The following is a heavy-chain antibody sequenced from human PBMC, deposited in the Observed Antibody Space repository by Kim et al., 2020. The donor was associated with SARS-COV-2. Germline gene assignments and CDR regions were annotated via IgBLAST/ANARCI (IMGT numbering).Heavy chain of an antibody. CDR1: GFNFNSHG. CDR2: IGDSGDYT. V-gene: IGHV3-23*01. J-gene: IGHJ5*02. CDR3: AKEFWSSDYPP. D-gene: IGHD3-3*01. Sequence: GGSLRLSCAASGFNFNSHGMSWVRQAPGKGLDWVSAIGDSGDYTKYADSVKGRFTISRDNSKNMLYLQMNSLRADDTALYYCAKEFWSSDYPPWGQGTLVTVSS.